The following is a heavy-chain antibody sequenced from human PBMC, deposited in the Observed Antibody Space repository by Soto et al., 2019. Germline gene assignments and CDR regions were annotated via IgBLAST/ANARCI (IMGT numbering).Heavy chain of an antibody. V-gene: IGHV2-26*01. CDR3: ARILLYDDSLTGYQLPNWFDP. D-gene: IGHD3-9*01. CDR1: GFSLRNARMG. J-gene: IGHJ5*02. CDR2: VFSSDER. Sequence: QVTLKESGPVLVKPTETLTLTCTVSGFSLRNARMGVSWIRQPPGKALEWLAHVFSSDERSYSTSLRSRLTISKDTSKSQVVLTMTNMDPVDTGTYYCARILLYDDSLTGYQLPNWFDPWGQGTLVAVSS.